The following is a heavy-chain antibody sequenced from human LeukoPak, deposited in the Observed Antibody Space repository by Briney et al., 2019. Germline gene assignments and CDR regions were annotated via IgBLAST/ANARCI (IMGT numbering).Heavy chain of an antibody. CDR1: GYTFTSYG. V-gene: IGHV1-18*01. J-gene: IGHJ4*02. CDR2: IGTHNGNT. Sequence: ASVKVSCKTSGYTFTSYGVSWVRQAPGQGLEWMGWIGTHNGNTNYAQKFQGRVTMTRDMSTSTVYMELSSLRSEDTAVYYCARDLRATLITGSGYWGQGTLVTVSS. CDR3: ARDLRATLITGSGY. D-gene: IGHD3-9*01.